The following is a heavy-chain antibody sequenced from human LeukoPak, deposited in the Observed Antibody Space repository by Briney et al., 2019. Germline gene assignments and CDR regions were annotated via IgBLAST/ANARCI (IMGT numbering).Heavy chain of an antibody. CDR3: ARDSDYYDSSAYSFRGGLHYDF. D-gene: IGHD3-22*01. J-gene: IGHJ4*02. Sequence: GGSLRLSCAASGFTFSSYGMHWVRQAPGKGLEWVAVIWYDGSNKYYADSVKGRFTISRDNSKNTVYLQMNSLGAEDTAVYSCARDSDYYDSSAYSFRGGLHYDFWGRGTLVTVSS. CDR2: IWYDGSNK. CDR1: GFTFSSYG. V-gene: IGHV3-33*01.